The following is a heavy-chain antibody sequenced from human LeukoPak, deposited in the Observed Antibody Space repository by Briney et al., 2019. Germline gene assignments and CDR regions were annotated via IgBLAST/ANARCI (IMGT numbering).Heavy chain of an antibody. D-gene: IGHD6-25*01. J-gene: IGHJ4*02. Sequence: TSQTLSLTCTVSGGSISSGGYYWSCIRQPPGKGLECIGYIYHSGSTYYNPSLKSRVTISVDRSKNQFSLKLSSVTAADTAVYYCAVAAHTAMDPYFDYWGQGTLVTVSS. CDR2: IYHSGST. CDR3: AVAAHTAMDPYFDY. CDR1: GGSISSGGYY. V-gene: IGHV4-30-2*01.